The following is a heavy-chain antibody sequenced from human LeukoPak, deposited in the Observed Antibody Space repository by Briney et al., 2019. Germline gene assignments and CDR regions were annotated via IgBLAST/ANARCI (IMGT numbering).Heavy chain of an antibody. CDR3: ANGAGPEHYYYYYYMDV. CDR1: GFTFSRYA. Sequence: GGSLRLSCAASGFTFSRYAMSWVRQALGEGLEWVLDICGSGGSTYYADSVKGRFTISRDNSKNTLFLQMHSLRAEDTAVYYCANGAGPEHYYYYYYMDVWGKGTTVTISS. J-gene: IGHJ6*03. V-gene: IGHV3-23*01. CDR2: ICGSGGST. D-gene: IGHD6-19*01.